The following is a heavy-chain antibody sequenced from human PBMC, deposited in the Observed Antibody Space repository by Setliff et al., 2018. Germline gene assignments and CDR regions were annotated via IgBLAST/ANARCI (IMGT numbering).Heavy chain of an antibody. Sequence: GGSLRLSCGAFGFTFSKYWMYWVRQAPGKGLVWLSRINGDATITNYADSVKGRFTISRDNGRNTLYLQINSLRGEDTGVYFCAALDWGENFYNVDAWGKGTTVTVSS. D-gene: IGHD7-27*01. J-gene: IGHJ6*03. CDR3: AALDWGENFYNVDA. CDR1: GFTFSKYW. CDR2: INGDATIT. V-gene: IGHV3-74*01.